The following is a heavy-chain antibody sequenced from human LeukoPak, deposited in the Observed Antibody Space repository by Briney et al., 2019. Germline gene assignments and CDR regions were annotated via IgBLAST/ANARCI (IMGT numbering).Heavy chain of an antibody. J-gene: IGHJ4*02. D-gene: IGHD5-18*01. CDR2: IYHSGST. CDR3: AREGQLWLHYFDY. CDR1: GYSISSGYY. Sequence: SETLSLTCTVSGYSISSGYYWGWIRQPPGKGLEWIGSIYHSGSTYYNPSLKSRVTISVDTSKNQFSLQLNSVTPEDTAVYYCAREGQLWLHYFDYWGQGTLVTVSS. V-gene: IGHV4-38-2*02.